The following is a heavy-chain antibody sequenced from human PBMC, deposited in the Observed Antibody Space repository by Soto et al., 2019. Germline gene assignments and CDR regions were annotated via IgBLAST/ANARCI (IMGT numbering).Heavy chain of an antibody. CDR2: IYSGGST. CDR3: ARGAISAGY. J-gene: IGHJ4*02. V-gene: IGHV3-53*01. CDR1: AFTVSSNY. D-gene: IGHD3-3*02. Sequence: GGSLRLSCAASAFTVSSNYMSWVRQAPGKGLEWVSVIYSGGSTYYADSMKGRFTISRDNSKNTLYLQMNSLRAEDTAVYYCARGAISAGYWGQGTLVTVSS.